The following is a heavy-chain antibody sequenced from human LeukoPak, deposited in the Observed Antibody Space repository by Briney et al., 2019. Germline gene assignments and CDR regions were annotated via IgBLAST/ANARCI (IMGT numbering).Heavy chain of an antibody. V-gene: IGHV5-51*01. CDR3: ARHSTGTYYYYYYMDV. CDR2: IYPGDSDT. D-gene: IGHD1-1*01. CDR1: GSRFTSYW. Sequence: GGSLKISSNGCGSRFTSYWIGWARQMPGKGLEWMGIIYPGDSDTRYSPSFQGQVTISADKSISTAYLQWSSLKASGTAMYYCARHSTGTYYYYYYMDVWGKGTTVTVSS. J-gene: IGHJ6*03.